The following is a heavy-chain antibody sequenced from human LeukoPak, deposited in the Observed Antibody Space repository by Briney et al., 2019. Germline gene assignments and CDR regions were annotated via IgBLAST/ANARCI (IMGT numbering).Heavy chain of an antibody. J-gene: IGHJ4*02. CDR1: GLTFSSYG. CDR2: ISYEGCKQ. V-gene: IGHV3-30*18. Sequence: GGSLSHSCPASGLTFSSYGMHWVRQAPGKGVDWVAVISYEGCKQNLAGSVKGRFTISKDNFKNKLYLQMDSLRAEDTAVYYSAKWRTAMDYWGQGTLVTVSS. CDR3: AKWRTAMDY. D-gene: IGHD2-21*02.